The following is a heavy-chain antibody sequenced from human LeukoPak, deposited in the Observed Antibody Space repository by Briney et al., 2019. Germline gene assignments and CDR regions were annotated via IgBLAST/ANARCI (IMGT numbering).Heavy chain of an antibody. Sequence: GGSLRLSCAASGFIFNNYAMSWVRQAPGKGLEWVSTISGSGGSTYYADSVKGRFTISRDNSKNTLYLQMNSLRAEDTAVYYCARDGRSGNFDKWGQGTLVSVSS. CDR1: GFIFNNYA. CDR3: ARDGRSGNFDK. CDR2: ISGSGGST. D-gene: IGHD1-26*01. V-gene: IGHV3-23*01. J-gene: IGHJ4*02.